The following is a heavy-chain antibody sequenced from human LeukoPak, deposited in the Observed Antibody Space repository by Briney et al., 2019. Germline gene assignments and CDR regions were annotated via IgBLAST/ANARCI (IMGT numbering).Heavy chain of an antibody. J-gene: IGHJ4*02. Sequence: GGSLRLSCAASGTYWMHWVRQAPGKGLVWVSHINSDGSWTGYADSVKGRFAISKDNAKNTVSLQMNNLRAEDTAVYYCVTFYETYWGRGTLVTVSS. CDR2: INSDGSWT. CDR3: VTFYETY. V-gene: IGHV3-74*01. D-gene: IGHD2/OR15-2a*01. CDR1: GTYW.